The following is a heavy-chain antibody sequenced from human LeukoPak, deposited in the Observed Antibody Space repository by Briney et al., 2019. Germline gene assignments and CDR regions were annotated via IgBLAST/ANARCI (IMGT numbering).Heavy chain of an antibody. CDR2: ISAYNGNT. V-gene: IGHV1-18*01. Sequence: ASVKVSCKASGYTFTSYGISWVRQAPGQGLEWMGWISAYNGNTNYAQTLQGRVTMTTDTSTSTAYMELRSLRSDDTAVYYCTRETSSRYFDYWGQGTLVTVSS. CDR3: TRETSSRYFDY. CDR1: GYTFTSYG. J-gene: IGHJ4*02.